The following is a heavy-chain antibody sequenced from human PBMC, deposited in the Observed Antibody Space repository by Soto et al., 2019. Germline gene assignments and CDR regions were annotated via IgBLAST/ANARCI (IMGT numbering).Heavy chain of an antibody. CDR3: ARDKTICGGYYYYGMDV. D-gene: IGHD3-3*01. CDR1: GGSCSGYY. J-gene: IGHJ6*02. Sequence: SETLSLTCAVSGGSCSGYYWSWIRQPPGKGLEWFGEINHSGSTNYNPSLKSRVTISVNTSKNQFSLQLSSVTDADTAVYYCARDKTICGGYYYYGMDVWGQGTTVTVSS. V-gene: IGHV4-34*01. CDR2: INHSGST.